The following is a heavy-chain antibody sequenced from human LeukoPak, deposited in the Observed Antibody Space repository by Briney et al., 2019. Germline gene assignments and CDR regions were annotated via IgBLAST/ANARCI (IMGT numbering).Heavy chain of an antibody. CDR1: GGSFTGYY. D-gene: IGHD1-1*01. CDR2: VNHRGDT. J-gene: IGHJ4*03. CDR3: ARGPTISETGYFDC. Sequence: PSETLSLTCAVYGGSFTGYYWSWIRQSPGKGLQWIAEVNHRGDTNYNPSVKGRVTISVDTSKNQFSLKVTSLTAADTAVYYCARGPTISETGYFDCWGQGTLVTVSS. V-gene: IGHV4-34*01.